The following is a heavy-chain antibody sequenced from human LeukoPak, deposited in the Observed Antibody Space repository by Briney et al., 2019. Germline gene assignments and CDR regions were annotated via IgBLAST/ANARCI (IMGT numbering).Heavy chain of an antibody. D-gene: IGHD5-18*01. CDR2: IYHSGTS. CDR3: ARQDHSYGAYYYGMDV. J-gene: IGHJ6*02. Sequence: SETLSLTCSVAGYSISSGYYWGWIRQPPGKGLEWLATIYHSGTSYFNPSLGSRVNISVDTSKNQFSLKLSSVTAADTAVYYCARQDHSYGAYYYGMDVWGQGTTVTVSS. V-gene: IGHV4-38-2*02. CDR1: GYSISSGYY.